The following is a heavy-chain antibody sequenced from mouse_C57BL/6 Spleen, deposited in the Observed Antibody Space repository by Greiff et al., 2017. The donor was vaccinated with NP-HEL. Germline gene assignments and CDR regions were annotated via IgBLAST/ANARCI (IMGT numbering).Heavy chain of an antibody. Sequence: QVQLQQSGPELVKPGASVKISCKASGYSFTSYYIHWVKQRPGQGLEWIGWIYPGSGNTKYNEKFKGKATLTADTSSSTAYMQLSSLTSEDSAVYYCARRITTVVAHFDYWGQGTTLTVSS. CDR2: IYPGSGNT. J-gene: IGHJ2*01. V-gene: IGHV1-66*01. D-gene: IGHD1-1*01. CDR1: GYSFTSYY. CDR3: ARRITTVVAHFDY.